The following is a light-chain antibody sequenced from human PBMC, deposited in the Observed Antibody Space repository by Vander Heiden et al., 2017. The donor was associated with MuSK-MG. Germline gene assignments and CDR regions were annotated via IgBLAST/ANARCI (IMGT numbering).Light chain of an antibody. CDR2: KVS. CDR1: QSLLYSDGNTY. Sequence: DVVMPHSPLSLPVTLGQPASISCRSSQSLLYSDGNTYVNWFQQRPGQSPRRLIYKVSNRDSGVPDRFSGSGSGTEFTLKSSRVEAEDVAVYYCMEGTHWRTFGQGTKVEIK. V-gene: IGKV2-30*01. CDR3: MEGTHWRT. J-gene: IGKJ1*01.